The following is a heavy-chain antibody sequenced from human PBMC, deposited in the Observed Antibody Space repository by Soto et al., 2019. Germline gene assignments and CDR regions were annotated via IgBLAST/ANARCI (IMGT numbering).Heavy chain of an antibody. V-gene: IGHV1-69*13. Sequence: ASVKVSCKASGRTFSSYAISCVRRAPGQGLEWMGGIIPIFGTANYAQKFQGRVTITADESTSTAYMELSSLRSEDTAVYYCAESIAARGNWFDPWGQGTLVTVSS. CDR1: GRTFSSYA. CDR2: IIPIFGTA. J-gene: IGHJ5*02. D-gene: IGHD6-6*01. CDR3: AESIAARGNWFDP.